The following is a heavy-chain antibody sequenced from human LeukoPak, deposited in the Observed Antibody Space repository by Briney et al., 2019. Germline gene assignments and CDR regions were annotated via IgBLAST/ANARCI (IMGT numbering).Heavy chain of an antibody. CDR3: ASAFYYDSSAGFDI. V-gene: IGHV1-69*05. CDR1: GGTFSSYA. CDR2: IIPIFGTA. D-gene: IGHD3-22*01. Sequence: SVKVSCKASGGTFSSYAISWVRQAPGQGLEWMGGIIPIFGTANYAQKFQGRVTITTDESTSTAYMELSSLRSEDTAVYYCASAFYYDSSAGFDIWGQGTMVTVSS. J-gene: IGHJ3*02.